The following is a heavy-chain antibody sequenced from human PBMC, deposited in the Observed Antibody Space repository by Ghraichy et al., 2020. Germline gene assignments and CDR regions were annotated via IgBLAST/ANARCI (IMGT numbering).Heavy chain of an antibody. CDR3: ARVTYYYGSGSYYPFDY. D-gene: IGHD3-10*01. V-gene: IGHV4-59*01. J-gene: IGHJ4*02. CDR2: IYYSGST. Sequence: ESLNISCTVSGGSISSYYWSWIRQPPGKGLEWIGYIYYSGSTNYNPSLKSRVTISVDTSKNQFSLKLSSVTAADTAVYYCARVTYYYGSGSYYPFDYWGQGTLVTVSS. CDR1: GGSISSYY.